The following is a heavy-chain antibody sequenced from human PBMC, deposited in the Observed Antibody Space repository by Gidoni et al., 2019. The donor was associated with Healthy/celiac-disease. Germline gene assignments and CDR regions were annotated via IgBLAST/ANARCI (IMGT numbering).Heavy chain of an antibody. V-gene: IGHV3-23*01. CDR2: ISGSGGST. J-gene: IGHJ6*02. Sequence: EVQLLESGGGLVQPGGSLRLSCAASGFTFGSYSMSWVRQAPGKGLEWVSAISGSGGSTYYADSVKGRFTISRDNSKNTLYLQMNSLRAEDTAVYYCARERSGLVLNYYYYYGMDVWGQGTTVTVSS. CDR3: ARERSGLVLNYYYYYGMDV. CDR1: GFTFGSYS. D-gene: IGHD3-3*01.